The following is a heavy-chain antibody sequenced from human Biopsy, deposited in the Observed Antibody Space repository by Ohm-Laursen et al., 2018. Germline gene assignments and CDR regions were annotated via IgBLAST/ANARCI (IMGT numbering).Heavy chain of an antibody. Sequence: ASVKVSCKASGYKFTSYGMSWVRQAPGQGFEWMGRISGYNGNTNYAQKFQGRITMTIDAATSTGYMDLRSLKSDDTAVCYCARIAAAGWDDYWGQGTLVTVSS. CDR3: ARIAAAGWDDY. CDR2: ISGYNGNT. V-gene: IGHV1-18*01. D-gene: IGHD6-25*01. CDR1: GYKFTSYG. J-gene: IGHJ4*02.